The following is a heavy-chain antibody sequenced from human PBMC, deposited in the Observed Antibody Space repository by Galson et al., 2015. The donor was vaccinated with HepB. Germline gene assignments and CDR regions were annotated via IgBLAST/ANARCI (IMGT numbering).Heavy chain of an antibody. CDR3: VRGEASLEWFPASAFDI. CDR1: GFTFRNYW. J-gene: IGHJ3*02. CDR2: INSPGSPT. V-gene: IGHV3-74*01. D-gene: IGHD3-3*01. Sequence: SLRLPCAASGFTFRNYWIHWVRHAPAKGLVWVPRINSPGSPTTYADSVKGRFTISRDKAKNTVFLQMNSMRGEETAVYYCVRGEASLEWFPASAFDIWGQGTLVTVSS.